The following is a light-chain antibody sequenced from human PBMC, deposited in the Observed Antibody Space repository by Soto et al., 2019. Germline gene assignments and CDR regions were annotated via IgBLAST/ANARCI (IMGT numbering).Light chain of an antibody. CDR2: RNN. CDR3: AAWDDSLSGYV. Sequence: QSVLTQPPSASGTPGQRVTISCSGSSSNIGSNTVDWYQQFPGTAPKLLIYRNNQRPSGVPDRFSGSKSGTSASLAISGLRSEDEADYYCAAWDDSLSGYVFGTGTKVTVL. V-gene: IGLV1-47*01. J-gene: IGLJ1*01. CDR1: SSNIGSNT.